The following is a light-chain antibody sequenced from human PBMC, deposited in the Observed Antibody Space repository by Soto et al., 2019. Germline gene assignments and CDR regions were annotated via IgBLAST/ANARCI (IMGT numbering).Light chain of an antibody. V-gene: IGKV2-28*01. J-gene: IGKJ1*01. CDR1: QSLLHSNGYNY. CDR3: MQALRSWT. Sequence: DIVMTQSPLSLPVTPGEPASISCRSSQSLLHSNGYNYLDWYLQKPGQSPQLLIYLGSNRASGVPDRFSGSGLSTDFTLKISRVEAEDVGVYYCMQALRSWTFGQGTKVEIK. CDR2: LGS.